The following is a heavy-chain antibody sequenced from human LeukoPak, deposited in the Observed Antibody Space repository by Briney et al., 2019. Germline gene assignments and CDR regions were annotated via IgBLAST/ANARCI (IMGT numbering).Heavy chain of an antibody. J-gene: IGHJ4*02. D-gene: IGHD5-18*01. V-gene: IGHV4-34*01. Sequence: SETLSLTCAVYGGSFSGYYWSWIRQPPGKGLEWIGEINHSGSTNYNPSLKSRVTISVDTSKNQFSLKLSSVTAADTAVYYSARGRIQLWPISPPSSFDSWGQGTLVTVSS. CDR3: ARGRIQLWPISPPSSFDS. CDR2: INHSGST. CDR1: GGSFSGYY.